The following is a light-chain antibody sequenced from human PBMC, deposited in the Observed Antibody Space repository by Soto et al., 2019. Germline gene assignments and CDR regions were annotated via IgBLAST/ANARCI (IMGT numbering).Light chain of an antibody. CDR3: QHRSNWPPMYT. Sequence: EIVLTQSPATLSLSPGERATLSCRASQSVGGFLAWYQQKSGQAPRLLIYDTSKTATGIPARFSGSGSGTAFTLTISSLEPEDFAIYHCQHRSNWPPMYTFGQGTKLEIK. CDR2: DTS. V-gene: IGKV3-11*01. CDR1: QSVGGF. J-gene: IGKJ2*01.